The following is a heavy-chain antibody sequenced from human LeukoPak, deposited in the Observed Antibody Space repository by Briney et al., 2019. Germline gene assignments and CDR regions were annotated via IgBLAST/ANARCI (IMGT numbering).Heavy chain of an antibody. CDR1: GFTFSSYA. Sequence: GGSLRLSCAASGFTFSSYAMSWVRQAPGKGLEWVSSISGSGGSTYYADSVKGRFTISRDNSKNTLYLQMNSLRDEDTAVYYCAKSSYYDSSGYYREYYFDYWGQGTLVTVSS. J-gene: IGHJ4*02. CDR2: ISGSGGST. D-gene: IGHD3-22*01. V-gene: IGHV3-23*01. CDR3: AKSSYYDSSGYYREYYFDY.